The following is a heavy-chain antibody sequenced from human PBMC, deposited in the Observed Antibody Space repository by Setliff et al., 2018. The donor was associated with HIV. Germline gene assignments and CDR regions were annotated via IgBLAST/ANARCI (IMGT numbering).Heavy chain of an antibody. CDR3: ARDPTVGSPDYFDF. D-gene: IGHD1-26*01. CDR2: MSIHGNVI. V-gene: IGHV3-30*03. CDR1: GFTLISYT. Sequence: QSGGSLRLSCVASGFTLISYTMNWVRQAPGKGLEWVAVMSIHGNVIIYADSVEGRFTISRDNSRNRLCLQMNSLRVEDTAVYYCARDPTVGSPDYFDFWGQGTLVTVSS. J-gene: IGHJ4*02.